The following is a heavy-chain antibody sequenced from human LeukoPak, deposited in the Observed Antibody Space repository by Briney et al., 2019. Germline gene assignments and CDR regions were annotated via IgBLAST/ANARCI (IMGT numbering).Heavy chain of an antibody. V-gene: IGHV3-23*01. D-gene: IGHD3-10*01. CDR3: AKSRSGSANWALRIFDN. J-gene: IGHJ4*02. Sequence: PGGSLRLSCAASGFTFSSYGMSWVRQSPGRGLEWVSSISPGGGTTYYADSVKGRFTISRDNSKNTLYVQINSLRAEDTAIYYCAKSRSGSANWALRIFDNWGQGTLVTVSS. CDR2: ISPGGGTT. CDR1: GFTFSSYG.